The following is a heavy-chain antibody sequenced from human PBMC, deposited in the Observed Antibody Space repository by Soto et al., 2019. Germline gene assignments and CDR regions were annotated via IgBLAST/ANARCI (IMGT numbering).Heavy chain of an antibody. Sequence: GVLRLSCAASGFTFSSYSMNWVRQAPGKGLEWVSYISSSSGTIYYADSVKGRFTISRDIARNSLYLQMNSLRAEDTAVYYCARDAPPDDYWGQGTLVTVSS. J-gene: IGHJ4*02. CDR2: ISSSSGTI. CDR1: GFTFSSYS. V-gene: IGHV3-48*01. CDR3: ARDAPPDDY.